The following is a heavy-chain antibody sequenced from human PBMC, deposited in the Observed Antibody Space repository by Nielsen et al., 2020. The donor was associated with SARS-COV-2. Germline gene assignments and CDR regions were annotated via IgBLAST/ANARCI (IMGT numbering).Heavy chain of an antibody. J-gene: IGHJ4*02. CDR2: IYSGGST. D-gene: IGHD3-22*01. V-gene: IGHV3-66*01. CDR1: GFIVSDKY. Sequence: GESLKISCAASGFIVSDKYMSWVRQAPGKGLECVSVIYSGGSTYYADSVKGRFTVSRDNTKNTLYLQMNSLRAEDTAVYYCASVTSYDSSGYISYWGQGTLVTVSS. CDR3: ASVTSYDSSGYISY.